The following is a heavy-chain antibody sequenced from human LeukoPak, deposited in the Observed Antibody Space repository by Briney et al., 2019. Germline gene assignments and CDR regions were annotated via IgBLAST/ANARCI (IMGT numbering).Heavy chain of an antibody. CDR1: GFTFSSYS. Sequence: PGGSLRLSCAASGFTFSSYSMNWVRQAPGKGLEWVSSISSSSSYIYYADSVKGRFTISRDNAKNSLYLQMNSLRAEDTAVYYCARDRSYYDILTGYSRRGFDPWGQGTLVTVSS. CDR2: ISSSSSYI. D-gene: IGHD3-9*01. J-gene: IGHJ5*02. CDR3: ARDRSYYDILTGYSRRGFDP. V-gene: IGHV3-21*01.